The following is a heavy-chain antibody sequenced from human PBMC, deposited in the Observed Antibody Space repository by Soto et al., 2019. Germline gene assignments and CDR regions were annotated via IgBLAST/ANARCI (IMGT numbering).Heavy chain of an antibody. D-gene: IGHD6-19*01. J-gene: IGHJ4*02. CDR2: IYYSGST. CDR3: ARRTVNIRTFYSGLKTHCFDY. Sequence: SETLPLTCTVSGASIGSSYGSWIRQPPGKGLEWMGSIYYSGSTNYNPSLSSRVAISVDTSKNQFSLKLKSVTAADTAIYYCARRTVNIRTFYSGLKTHCFDYWGQGAPVTGSS. CDR1: GASIGSSY. V-gene: IGHV4-59*08.